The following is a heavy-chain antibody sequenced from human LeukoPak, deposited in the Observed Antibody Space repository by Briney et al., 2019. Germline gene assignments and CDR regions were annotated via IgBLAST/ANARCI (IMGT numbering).Heavy chain of an antibody. J-gene: IGHJ5*02. Sequence: SETLSLTCTVSGGSISSSSYYWGWIRQPPGKGLEWIGSIYYSGSTYYNPSLKSRVTISVDTSKNQFSLKLSSVTAADTAVYYCARGTRGEWELLGRSSWFDPWGQGTLVTVSS. CDR3: ARGTRGEWELLGRSSWFDP. D-gene: IGHD1-26*01. V-gene: IGHV4-39*07. CDR1: GGSISSSSYY. CDR2: IYYSGST.